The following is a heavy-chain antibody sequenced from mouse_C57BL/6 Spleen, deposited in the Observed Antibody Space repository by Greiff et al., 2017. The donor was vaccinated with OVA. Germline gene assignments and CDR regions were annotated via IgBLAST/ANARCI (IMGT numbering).Heavy chain of an antibody. CDR3: ARNYREPYAMDY. V-gene: IGHV2-2*01. Sequence: VQLPQSGPGLVPPSHTLSITCTFSVFSLPRSCVPCFRPSPGKFLAWLGVICSGGSTDYNAAFISRLSISKDNSKSQVFFKMNSLQADDTAIYYCARNYREPYAMDYWGQGTSVTVSS. J-gene: IGHJ4*01. CDR1: VFSLPRSC. CDR2: ICSGGST.